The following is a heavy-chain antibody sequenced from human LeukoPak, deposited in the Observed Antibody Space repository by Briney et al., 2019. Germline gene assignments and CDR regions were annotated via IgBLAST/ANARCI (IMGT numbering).Heavy chain of an antibody. J-gene: IGHJ4*02. CDR3: ATHIVAASLGN. D-gene: IGHD1-26*01. V-gene: IGHV3-73*01. Sequence: AGGSLRLSCAASGFTFSGSAMHWVRQASGKGLEWVGRIRSKANSYATAYAASVKGRFTISRDDSKNTAYLQMNSLKTEDTAVYYCATHIVAASLGNWGQGILVTVSS. CDR2: IRSKANSYAT. CDR1: GFTFSGSA.